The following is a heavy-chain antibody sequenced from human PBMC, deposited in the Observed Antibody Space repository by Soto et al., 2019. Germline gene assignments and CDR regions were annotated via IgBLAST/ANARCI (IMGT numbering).Heavy chain of an antibody. CDR2: IYPEDSEV. CDR3: ARHMGTGNPYYFSYGLDV. J-gene: IGHJ6*02. Sequence: PGESLKISCKGFGYSFSSYWIGWVRQMPGKGLEWMGFIYPEDSEVAYSPSFQGQVTISADKSTSTAYLKWSSLKASDTAMYYCARHMGTGNPYYFSYGLDVWGQGTTVTVSS. D-gene: IGHD7-27*01. CDR1: GYSFSSYW. V-gene: IGHV5-51*01.